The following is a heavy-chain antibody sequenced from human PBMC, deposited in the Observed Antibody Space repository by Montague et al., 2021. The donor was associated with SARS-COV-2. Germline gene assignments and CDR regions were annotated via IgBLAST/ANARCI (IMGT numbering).Heavy chain of an antibody. CDR1: GGSISSYY. Sequence: SETLSLTCTVSGGSISSYYWSWIRQPPGKGQEWIGYIYYSGSTNYNPSLKSRVTISVDTSKNQFSLKLSSVTAADTAVYYCARRSLGYCSGGICYSGYDYWGQGTLVTVSS. V-gene: IGHV4-59*01. D-gene: IGHD2-15*01. CDR2: IYYSGST. CDR3: ARRSLGYCSGGICYSGYDY. J-gene: IGHJ4*02.